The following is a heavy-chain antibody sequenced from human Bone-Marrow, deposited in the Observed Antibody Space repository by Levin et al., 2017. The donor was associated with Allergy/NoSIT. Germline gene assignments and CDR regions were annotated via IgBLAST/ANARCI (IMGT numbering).Heavy chain of an antibody. CDR1: GFTFSYYS. Sequence: LSLTCAPSGFTFSYYSLHWVRQAPDKGLEWVALISHDGSKKYYADSVKGRFTLSRDNSRNTVYLQMTSLRPDDTAEYYCARGDYGDNVLGTVEYSYAMDAWGQGTSVTVSS. V-gene: IGHV3-30*03. CDR2: ISHDGSKK. CDR3: ARGDYGDNVLGTVEYSYAMDA. J-gene: IGHJ6*02. D-gene: IGHD4-23*01.